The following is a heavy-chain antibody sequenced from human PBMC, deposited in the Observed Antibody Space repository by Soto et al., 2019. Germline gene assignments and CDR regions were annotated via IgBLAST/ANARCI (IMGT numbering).Heavy chain of an antibody. CDR3: ARANWYSEY. V-gene: IGHV4-59*11. CDR1: GGSINNRY. J-gene: IGHJ4*02. D-gene: IGHD7-27*01. CDR2: IYYTGST. Sequence: QVHLQESGPGLVKPSETLSLTCTVSGGSINNRYWSWIRQPPGEGLEWIGYIYYTGSTNYNPSLKSRVTMSVDTSKNQFSLNLASLTAADTAIYYCARANWYSEYWGQGTLVTVSS.